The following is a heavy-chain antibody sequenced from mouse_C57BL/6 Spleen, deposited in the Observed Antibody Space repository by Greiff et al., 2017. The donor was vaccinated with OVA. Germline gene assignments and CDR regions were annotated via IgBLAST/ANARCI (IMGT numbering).Heavy chain of an antibody. J-gene: IGHJ1*03. CDR3: ARAYYYGSSYGWYFDV. V-gene: IGHV5-16*01. Sequence: DVMLVESEGGLVQPGSSMKLSCTASGFTFSDYYMAWVRQVPEKGLEWVANINYDGSSTYYLDSLKSRFIISRDNAKNILYLQMSSLKSEDTATYYCARAYYYGSSYGWYFDVWGTGTTVTVSS. CDR2: INYDGSST. CDR1: GFTFSDYY. D-gene: IGHD1-1*01.